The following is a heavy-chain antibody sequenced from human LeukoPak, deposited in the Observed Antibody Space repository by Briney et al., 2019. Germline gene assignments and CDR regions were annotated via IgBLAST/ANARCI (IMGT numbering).Heavy chain of an antibody. D-gene: IGHD2-8*01. Sequence: GGSLRLSCAASGFTFSSYAMSWVRQAPGRGLEWVSAISGSGGSTYYADSVKGRFTISRDNSKNTLYLQMNSLRAEDTAVYYCANIVLMVYAISEDYWGQGTLVTISS. V-gene: IGHV3-23*01. CDR2: ISGSGGST. J-gene: IGHJ4*02. CDR3: ANIVLMVYAISEDY. CDR1: GFTFSSYA.